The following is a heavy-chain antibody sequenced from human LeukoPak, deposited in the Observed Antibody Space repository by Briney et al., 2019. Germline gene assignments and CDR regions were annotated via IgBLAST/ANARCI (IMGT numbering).Heavy chain of an antibody. V-gene: IGHV3-30*02. CDR2: IRYDGSNK. CDR3: AGDYCSSTSCYWGYFDY. CDR1: GFTFSSYG. Sequence: GGSLRLSCAASGFTFSSYGMHWVRQAPGKGPEWVAFIRYDGSNKYYADSVKGRFTISRDNSKNTLYLQMNSLRAEDTAVYYCAGDYCSSTSCYWGYFDYWGQGTLVTVSS. D-gene: IGHD2-2*01. J-gene: IGHJ4*02.